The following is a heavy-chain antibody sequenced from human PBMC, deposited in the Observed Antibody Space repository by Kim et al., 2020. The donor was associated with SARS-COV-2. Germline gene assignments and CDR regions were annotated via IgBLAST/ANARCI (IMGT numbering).Heavy chain of an antibody. V-gene: IGHV5-10-1*01. CDR3: ARHRARGDPSNDY. CDR2: IDPSDSYT. Sequence: GESLKISCKGSGYSFTSYWISWVRQMPGKGLEWMGRIDPSDSYTNYSPSFQGHVTIAVDKSLSTAYLQWSSLKASDTAMYYCARHRARGDPSNDYWGQGTLVTVSS. CDR1: GYSFTSYW. J-gene: IGHJ4*02. D-gene: IGHD3-10*01.